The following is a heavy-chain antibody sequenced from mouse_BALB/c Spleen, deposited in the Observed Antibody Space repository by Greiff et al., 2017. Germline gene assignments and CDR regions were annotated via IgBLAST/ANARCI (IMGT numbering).Heavy chain of an antibody. CDR2: IDPSVSYT. CDR3: ARKNGYYRYDGAWFAY. J-gene: IGHJ3*01. D-gene: IGHD2-14*01. CDR1: GYTFTSYW. V-gene: IGHV1-69*02. Sequence: QVQLQQPGAELVKPGASVKLSCKASGYTFTSYWMHWVKQRPGQGLEWIGEIDPSVSYTNYNQKFKGKATLTVDKSSSTAYMQLSSLTSEDSAVYYCARKNGYYRYDGAWFAYWGQGTLVTVSA.